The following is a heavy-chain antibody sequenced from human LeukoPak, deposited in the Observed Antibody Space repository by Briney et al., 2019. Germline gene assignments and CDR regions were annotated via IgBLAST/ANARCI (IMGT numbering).Heavy chain of an antibody. CDR1: GFTFSSYG. V-gene: IGHV3-33*01. CDR2: IWYDGSEK. CDR3: ARWASAMDV. J-gene: IGHJ6*01. Sequence: GRSLRPSCAASGFTFSSYGMHWVRQAPDKWLEWEAAIWYDGSEKYYADSVRGRLTLCRENSKRALSLQRSSPRAEDTAVYYCARWASAMDVWGKGSTWTVSS.